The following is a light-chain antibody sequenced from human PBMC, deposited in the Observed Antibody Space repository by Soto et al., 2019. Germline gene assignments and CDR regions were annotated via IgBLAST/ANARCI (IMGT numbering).Light chain of an antibody. V-gene: IGKV1-5*01. CDR2: DAS. CDR3: QQYNSYPWT. CDR1: QSISSW. Sequence: DIPITQSPSTLSASVGDRVTITCRASQSISSWLAWYQQKPWKAPQLLIYDASSLESGVPSRFSGSGSGTEFTLTISNLQPDDFATYYCQQYNSYPWTFGQGNKGDTK. J-gene: IGKJ1*01.